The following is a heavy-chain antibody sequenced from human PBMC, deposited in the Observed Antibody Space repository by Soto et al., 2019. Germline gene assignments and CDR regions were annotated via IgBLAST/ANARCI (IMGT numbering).Heavy chain of an antibody. J-gene: IGHJ4*02. CDR2: IIPIFGTA. CDR3: ATRKQSNWGRYDYVWGGPFDY. D-gene: IGHD3-16*01. Sequence: ASVKVSCKASGGTFSSYAISWVRQAPGQGLEWMGGIIPIFGTANYAQKFQGRVTITADESTSTAYMELSSLRSEDTAVYYCATRKQSNWGRYDYVWGGPFDYWGQGTLVTVSS. V-gene: IGHV1-69*13. CDR1: GGTFSSYA.